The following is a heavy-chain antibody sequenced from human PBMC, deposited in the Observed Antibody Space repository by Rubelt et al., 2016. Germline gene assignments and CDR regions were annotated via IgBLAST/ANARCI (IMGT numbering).Heavy chain of an antibody. CDR3: TTHRLGDYYYYYGMDV. V-gene: IGHV3-73*01. CDR1: GFTFSGSA. CDR2: IRSKANSYAT. D-gene: IGHD6-25*01. Sequence: GGGLVQPGGSLKLSCAASGFTFSGSAMHWVRQASGKGLEWVGRIRSKANSYATAYAASVKGRFTISRDDSKNTAYLQMNSLKTEDTAVYYCTTHRLGDYYYYYGMDVWGQGTTVTVSS. J-gene: IGHJ6*02.